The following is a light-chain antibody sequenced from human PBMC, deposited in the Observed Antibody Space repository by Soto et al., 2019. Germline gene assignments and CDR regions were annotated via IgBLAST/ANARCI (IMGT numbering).Light chain of an antibody. CDR1: DSNIGAGYD. CDR3: QSYDTSLSGVV. Sequence: QSVLTQPPSVSGAPGQRVTISCTGSDSNIGAGYDVHWYQQLPGTAPKLLIYVNRNRPSGVPERFSGSTSDTSASLAITGLQAEDEADYYCQSYDTSLSGVVFGGGTKLTVL. V-gene: IGLV1-40*01. J-gene: IGLJ2*01. CDR2: VNR.